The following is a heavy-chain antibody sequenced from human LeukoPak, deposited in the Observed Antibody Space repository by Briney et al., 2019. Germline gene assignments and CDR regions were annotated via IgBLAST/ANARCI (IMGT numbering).Heavy chain of an antibody. Sequence: SETLSLTCTVSGGSIMSYYWSWIRQPPGKGLEWIGYIYYSGSTNYNPSLKSRVTISVDTSKNQFSLKLSSVTAADTAVYYCAIVSGVRKNYYMDVWGKGTSVTVSS. CDR3: AIVSGVRKNYYMDV. CDR1: GGSIMSYY. D-gene: IGHD1-26*01. J-gene: IGHJ6*03. V-gene: IGHV4-59*01. CDR2: IYYSGST.